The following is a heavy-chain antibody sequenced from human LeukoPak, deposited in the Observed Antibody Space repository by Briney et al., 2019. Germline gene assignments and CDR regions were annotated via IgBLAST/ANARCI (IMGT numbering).Heavy chain of an antibody. CDR2: IYTSGST. D-gene: IGHD3-3*01. CDR1: GGSISSYY. V-gene: IGHV4-4*09. CDR3: ARQRSPYYDFWSGYYTTAAYFDY. J-gene: IGHJ4*02. Sequence: SETLSLTCTVSGGSISSYYWSWIRQPPGKGLEWIGYIYTSGSTNYNPSLKSRVTISVDTSKNQFSLKLSSVTAADTAVYYCARQRSPYYDFWSGYYTTAAYFDYSGQGTLVTVSS.